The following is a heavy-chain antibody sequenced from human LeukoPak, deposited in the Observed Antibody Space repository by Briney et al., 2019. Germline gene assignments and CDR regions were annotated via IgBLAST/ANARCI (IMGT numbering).Heavy chain of an antibody. Sequence: QPGGSLRLSCAASGFTFSSYAMSWVRQAPGKGLEWVSGILDSGYSTYYANSVKGRFTISRDNSNNTLYLQMNSLRAEDTAVYYCAKLGGHPLHNYCVGVWGKGTTVAVSS. J-gene: IGHJ6*03. D-gene: IGHD3-16*01. CDR1: GFTFSSYA. CDR2: ILDSGYST. V-gene: IGHV3-23*01. CDR3: AKLGGHPLHNYCVGV.